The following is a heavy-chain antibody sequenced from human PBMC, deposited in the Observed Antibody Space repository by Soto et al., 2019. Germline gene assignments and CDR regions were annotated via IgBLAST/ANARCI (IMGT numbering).Heavy chain of an antibody. CDR1: GGTFTTYT. CDR3: ARDGDGNSLAY. D-gene: IGHD7-27*01. CDR2: IIPILGAS. V-gene: IGHV1-69*01. Sequence: QVQLVQSGPEVKKPGSSVKVSCKSSGGTFTTYTFSWVRQAPGQGLEWMAGIIPILGASKSAQKYQDRVAITTDESTRTIYMELSRLRYDDTAVYYCARDGDGNSLAYWGQGTLVTVSS. J-gene: IGHJ4*02.